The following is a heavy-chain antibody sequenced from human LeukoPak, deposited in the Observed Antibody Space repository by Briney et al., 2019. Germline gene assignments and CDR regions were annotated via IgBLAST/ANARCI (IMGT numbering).Heavy chain of an antibody. V-gene: IGHV3-30*04. CDR2: ISYDGSNK. CDR3: AKDRVVGATTEWYFDL. D-gene: IGHD1-26*01. CDR1: GFTFSSYA. Sequence: GGSLRLSCAASGFTFSSYAMHWVRQAPGKGLEWVAVISYDGSNKYYADSVKGRFTISRDNSKNTLYLQMNSLRAEDTAVYYCAKDRVVGATTEWYFDLWGRGTLVTVSS. J-gene: IGHJ2*01.